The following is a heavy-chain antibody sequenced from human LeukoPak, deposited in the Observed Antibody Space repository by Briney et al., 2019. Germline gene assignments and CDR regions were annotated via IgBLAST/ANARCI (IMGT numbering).Heavy chain of an antibody. CDR1: GYTLTELS. V-gene: IGHV1-24*01. Sequence: GASVKVSCKVSGYTLTELSMHWVRQAPGKGLEWMGGFGPEDGETIYAQKFQGRVTMTEDTSTDTAYMELSSLRSEDTAVYYCATVSDFWSGSFDYWGQGTLVAVSS. CDR3: ATVSDFWSGSFDY. CDR2: FGPEDGET. D-gene: IGHD3-3*01. J-gene: IGHJ4*02.